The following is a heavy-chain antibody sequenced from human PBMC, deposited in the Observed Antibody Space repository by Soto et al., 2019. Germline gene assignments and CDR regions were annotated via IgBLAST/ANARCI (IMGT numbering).Heavy chain of an antibody. Sequence: SETLSLTCTVSGGSVSSGSYYWSWIRQPPGKGLEWIGYIYYSGSTNYNPSLKSRVTISVDTSKNQFSLKLSSVTAADTAVYYCAREWAVAGTGGKWFDPWGQGTPVPVSS. J-gene: IGHJ5*02. D-gene: IGHD6-19*01. CDR1: GGSVSSGSYY. CDR3: AREWAVAGTGGKWFDP. CDR2: IYYSGST. V-gene: IGHV4-61*01.